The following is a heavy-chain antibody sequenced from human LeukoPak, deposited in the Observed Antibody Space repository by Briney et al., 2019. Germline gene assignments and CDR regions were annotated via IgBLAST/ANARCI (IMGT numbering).Heavy chain of an antibody. V-gene: IGHV1-2*02. D-gene: IGHD1-7*01. CDR3: ARMVNNWNYGGWFDP. CDR1: GYTFTSYG. J-gene: IGHJ5*02. CDR2: INPNSGGT. Sequence: ASVKVSCKASGYTFTSYGISWVRQAPGQGLEWMGWINPNSGGTNYAQKFQGRVTMTRDTSISTAYMELSRLRSDDTAVYYCARMVNNWNYGGWFDPWGQGTLVTVSS.